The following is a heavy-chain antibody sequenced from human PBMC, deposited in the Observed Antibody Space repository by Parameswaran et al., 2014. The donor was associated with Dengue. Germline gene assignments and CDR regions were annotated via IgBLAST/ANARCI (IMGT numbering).Heavy chain of an antibody. V-gene: IGHV3-9*01. CDR3: ARERIVGATSYFDY. Sequence: QAGGSLRLSCAASGFTFDDYAMHWVRQTPGKGLEWVSGISWNSGSIGYADSVKGRFTISRDNAKNSLYLQMNSLRAEDTALYYCARERIVGATSYFDYWGQGTLVTVSS. CDR1: GFTFDDYA. J-gene: IGHJ4*02. D-gene: IGHD1-26*01. CDR2: ISWNSGSI.